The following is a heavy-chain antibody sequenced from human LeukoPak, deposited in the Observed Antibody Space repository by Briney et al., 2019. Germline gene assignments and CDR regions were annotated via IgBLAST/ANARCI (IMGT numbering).Heavy chain of an antibody. CDR2: IIPIFGTA. Sequence: GASVKVSCKASGGTFSSYAISWVRQAPGQGLEWMGGIIPIFGTANYAQKFQGRVTITTDESTSTAYMELSSLRSDDTAVYYCARSQSYDSSGCIYNYGMDVWGQGTTVTVSS. CDR3: ARSQSYDSSGCIYNYGMDV. J-gene: IGHJ6*02. V-gene: IGHV1-69*05. D-gene: IGHD3-22*01. CDR1: GGTFSSYA.